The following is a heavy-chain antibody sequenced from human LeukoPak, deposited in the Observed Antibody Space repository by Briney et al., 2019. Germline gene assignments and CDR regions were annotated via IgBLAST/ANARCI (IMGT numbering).Heavy chain of an antibody. Sequence: PSETLSLTCAVSNYSISSGYYWGWIRQPPGKGLGWIGSIYHRGNTYYNPSHKSRVTISVDTSKNQFSLKLSSVTAADTAVYYCARIRMITFGGVIVRTYYFDYWGQGTLVIVSS. V-gene: IGHV4-38-2*01. D-gene: IGHD3-16*02. CDR2: IYHRGNT. CDR1: NYSISSGYY. CDR3: ARIRMITFGGVIVRTYYFDY. J-gene: IGHJ4*02.